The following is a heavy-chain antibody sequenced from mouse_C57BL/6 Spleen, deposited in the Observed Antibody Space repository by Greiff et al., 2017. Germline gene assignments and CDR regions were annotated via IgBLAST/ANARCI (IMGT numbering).Heavy chain of an antibody. CDR3: ARWTMVTSNWYFDV. J-gene: IGHJ1*03. D-gene: IGHD2-2*01. CDR1: GYAFSSSW. V-gene: IGHV1-82*01. CDR2: IYPGDGDT. Sequence: VQLQQSGPELVKPGASVKISCKASGYAFSSSWMNWVKQRPGKGLEWIGRIYPGDGDTNYNGKFKGKATLTADKSSSTAYMQLSSLTSEDSAVYFCARWTMVTSNWYFDVWGTGTTVTVSS.